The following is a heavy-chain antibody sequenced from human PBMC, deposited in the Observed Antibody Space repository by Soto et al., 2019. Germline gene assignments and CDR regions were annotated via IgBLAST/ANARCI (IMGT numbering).Heavy chain of an antibody. CDR2: IIPIFGTA. CDR3: ARTAPMDAGDKYYYDF. Sequence: GASVKVSCKASGGTFSSYAISWVRQAPGQGLEWMGGIIPIFGTANYAQKFQGRVTITADESTNTVYMDLRSLTSEDTAIYYCARTAPMDAGDKYYYDFWGQGALVT. CDR1: GGTFSSYA. D-gene: IGHD3-16*01. J-gene: IGHJ4*02. V-gene: IGHV1-69*13.